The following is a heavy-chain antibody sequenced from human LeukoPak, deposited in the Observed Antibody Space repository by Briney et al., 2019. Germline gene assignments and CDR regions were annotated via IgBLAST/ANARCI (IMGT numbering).Heavy chain of an antibody. D-gene: IGHD2-15*01. J-gene: IGHJ4*02. V-gene: IGHV1-46*01. CDR1: GYTFTSYY. CDR2: INPSGGST. CDR3: ARGSRSTPLGYCSGGSCSYRPYYFDY. Sequence: GASVKVSCKASGYTFTSYYMHWVRQAPGQGLEWMGIINPSGGSTSYAQKFQGRVTMTRDTSTSTVYMELSSLRSEDTAVYYCARGSRSTPLGYCSGGSCSYRPYYFDYWGQGTLVTVSS.